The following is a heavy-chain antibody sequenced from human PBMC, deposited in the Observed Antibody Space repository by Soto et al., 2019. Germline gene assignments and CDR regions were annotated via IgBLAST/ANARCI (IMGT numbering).Heavy chain of an antibody. CDR3: AKSPGAYYPITFDY. J-gene: IGHJ4*02. CDR2: TRDSGGTT. CDR1: GFTFSSYA. Sequence: PGGSLRLSCAASGFTFSSYAMSWVRQAPGKGLEWVSATRDSGGTTYYADSVKGRFTISRDNSKSTLYLQMNSLRVEDTAIYYCAKSPGAYYPITFDYWGQGSLVTVS. V-gene: IGHV3-23*01. D-gene: IGHD4-17*01.